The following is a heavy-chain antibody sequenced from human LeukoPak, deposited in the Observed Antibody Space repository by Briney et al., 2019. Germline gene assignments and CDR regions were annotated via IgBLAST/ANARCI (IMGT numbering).Heavy chain of an antibody. J-gene: IGHJ4*02. CDR2: INHSGST. D-gene: IGHD6-19*01. CDR3: ARVIPGAVAGPYYFDY. V-gene: IGHV4-34*01. CDR1: GGSFGGYY. Sequence: SETLSLTCAVYGGSFGGYYWSWIRQPPGKGLEWIGEINHSGSTNYNPSLKSRVTISVDTSKNQFSLKLSSVTAADTAVYYCARVIPGAVAGPYYFDYWGQGTLVTVSS.